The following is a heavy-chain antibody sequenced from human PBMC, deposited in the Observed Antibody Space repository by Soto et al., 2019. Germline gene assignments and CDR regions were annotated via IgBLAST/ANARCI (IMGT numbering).Heavy chain of an antibody. J-gene: IGHJ4*02. D-gene: IGHD6-13*01. Sequence: QVQLVQSGAEVKKPGASVKVSCKASGYTFTNYYMHWVRQAPGQGLEWMAIINPSGGSTSYAQKFQGRVTRTRDTSTSIVYMELSSLRSEDTAVYYCAREVVGYSSSWYYFDYWGQGTLVTVSS. CDR2: INPSGGST. CDR3: AREVVGYSSSWYYFDY. V-gene: IGHV1-46*01. CDR1: GYTFTNYY.